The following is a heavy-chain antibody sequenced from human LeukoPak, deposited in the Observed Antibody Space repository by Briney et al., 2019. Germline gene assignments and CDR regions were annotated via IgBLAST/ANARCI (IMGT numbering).Heavy chain of an antibody. CDR2: INPNSGGT. J-gene: IGHJ5*02. Sequence: ASVKVSCKTSGYSFTDYYMHWVRQAPGQGLEWMGWINPNSGGTSSAQKFQCRVTRTRDRSITTVYMEVSWLTSDDTAIYYCARADRLDGGPYLIGPWGQGTLVTVSS. CDR3: ARADRLDGGPYLIGP. D-gene: IGHD2-21*01. V-gene: IGHV1-2*02. CDR1: GYSFTDYY.